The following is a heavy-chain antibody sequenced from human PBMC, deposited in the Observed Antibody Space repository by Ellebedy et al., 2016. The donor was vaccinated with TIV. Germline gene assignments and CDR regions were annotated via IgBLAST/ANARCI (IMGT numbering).Heavy chain of an antibody. V-gene: IGHV3-66*01. CDR3: ARDPGGGGDFGDNWFDP. CDR1: GIIVSDYF. Sequence: GESLKISCEASGIIVSDYFMNWVRQAPGKGLEWVSVLYPDAKTNYTDSVNGRFIVSRDSSKNTLYLQMNSLPAEDTALYYCARDPGGGGDFGDNWFDPWGQGTLVTVSS. CDR2: LYPDAKT. D-gene: IGHD2-21*01. J-gene: IGHJ5*02.